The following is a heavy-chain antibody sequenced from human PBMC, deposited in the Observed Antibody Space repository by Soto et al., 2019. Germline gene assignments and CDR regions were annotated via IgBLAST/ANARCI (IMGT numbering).Heavy chain of an antibody. CDR2: ITTRGART. CDR3: ARYRSDGSASFDS. J-gene: IGHJ4*02. D-gene: IGHD5-12*01. CDR1: GFTFNTYA. Sequence: GGSLRLSCAASGFTFNTYAMTWVRQTPGKGLEWVSFITTRGARTYYADPVRGRFTISTDSSRNTLYLQMNSLRTDDTAVYFCARYRSDGSASFDSWGQGTRVTVSS. V-gene: IGHV3-23*01.